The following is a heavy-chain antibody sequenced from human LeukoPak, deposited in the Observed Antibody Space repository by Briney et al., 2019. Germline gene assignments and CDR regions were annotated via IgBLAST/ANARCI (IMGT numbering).Heavy chain of an antibody. Sequence: SSETLSLTCAVSGYSISSGYYWGWIRQPPGKGLEWIGSIYHSGSTYYNPSLKSRVTISVDTSKNQFSLKLSSVIAADTAVYYCARAYDYVWGSYRYLFDYWGQGTLVTVSS. D-gene: IGHD3-16*02. J-gene: IGHJ4*02. V-gene: IGHV4-38-2*01. CDR3: ARAYDYVWGSYRYLFDY. CDR1: GYSISSGYY. CDR2: IYHSGST.